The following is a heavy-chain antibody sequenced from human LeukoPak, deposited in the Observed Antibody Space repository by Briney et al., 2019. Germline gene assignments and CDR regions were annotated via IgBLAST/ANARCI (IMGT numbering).Heavy chain of an antibody. J-gene: IGHJ4*02. V-gene: IGHV1-2*02. Sequence: ASVKVSCKASGYTFTGYYMHWVRQAPGQGLEWMGWINPNSGGTNYAQKFQGRVTMTRDTSISTAYMELSRLRSDDTAVYYCARGPPYDSSADLFDYWGQGTLVTVSS. CDR3: ARGPPYDSSADLFDY. CDR2: INPNSGGT. D-gene: IGHD3-22*01. CDR1: GYTFTGYY.